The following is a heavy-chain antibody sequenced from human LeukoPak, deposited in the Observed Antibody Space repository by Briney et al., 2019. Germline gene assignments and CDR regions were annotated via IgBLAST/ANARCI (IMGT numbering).Heavy chain of an antibody. CDR2: INHSGST. D-gene: IGHD5-18*01. CDR1: GGSFSGYY. CDR3: ARVKGGYSYGRAFDY. Sequence: SETLSLTCAVYGGSFSGYYWSWIRQPPGKGLEWIGEINHSGSTNYNPSLKSRVTISVDTSKNQFSLKLSSVTAADTAVYYCARVKGGYSYGRAFDYWGQGTLVTASS. V-gene: IGHV4-34*01. J-gene: IGHJ4*02.